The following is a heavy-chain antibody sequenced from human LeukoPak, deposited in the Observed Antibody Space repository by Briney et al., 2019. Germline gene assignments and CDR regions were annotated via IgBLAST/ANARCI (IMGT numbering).Heavy chain of an antibody. J-gene: IGHJ4*02. Sequence: GGSLRLSCAASGFTVSSNYMSWVHQAPGKGLEWVSVIYSGGSTYYADSVKGRFTISRDNSKNTLYLQMNSLRAEDTAVYYCARDPPPGRNYFDYWGQGTLVTVSS. CDR3: ARDPPPGRNYFDY. CDR1: GFTVSSNY. CDR2: IYSGGST. V-gene: IGHV3-53*01.